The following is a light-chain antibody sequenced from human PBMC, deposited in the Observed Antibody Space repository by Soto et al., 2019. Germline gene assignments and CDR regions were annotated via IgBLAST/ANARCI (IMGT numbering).Light chain of an antibody. CDR1: QSISSN. CDR3: QQYNNWPRT. Sequence: EIVMTQSPGTLSVSPGERATLSCRASQSISSNLAWYQQKPGQAPRLLIYRASTRATGIPARFSGSGSGTEFTLAISSLQSEDFAVYYCQQYNNWPRTFGQGTKVEIK. J-gene: IGKJ1*01. CDR2: RAS. V-gene: IGKV3-15*01.